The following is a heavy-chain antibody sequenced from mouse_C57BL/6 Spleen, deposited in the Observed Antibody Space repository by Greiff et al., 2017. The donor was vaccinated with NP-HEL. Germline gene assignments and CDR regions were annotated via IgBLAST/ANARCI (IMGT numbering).Heavy chain of an antibody. V-gene: IGHV5-6*02. Sequence: EVKLVESGGDLVKPGGSLKLSCAASGFTFSSYGMSWVRQTPDKRLEWVATISSGGSYTYYPDSVKGRFTISRDKAKNTLYLQMSSLKSEDTAMYYCARRGITTVVATDWYFDVWGTGTTVTVSS. CDR3: ARRGITTVVATDWYFDV. CDR1: GFTFSSYG. CDR2: ISSGGSYT. D-gene: IGHD1-1*01. J-gene: IGHJ1*03.